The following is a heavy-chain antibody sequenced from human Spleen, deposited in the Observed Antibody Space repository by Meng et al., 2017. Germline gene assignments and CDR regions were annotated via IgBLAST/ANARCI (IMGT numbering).Heavy chain of an antibody. CDR1: GGSISSGSYY. D-gene: IGHD3-22*01. CDR3: AREGHYYYDSSGSFVIEY. CDR2: INHSGST. V-gene: IGHV4-39*07. Sequence: SETLSLTCTVSGGSISSGSYYWIWIRQPPGKGLVWIGEINHSGSTNYNPSLKSRVTISVETSKNQFSLKLGSVTAADKAVYYCAREGHYYYDSSGSFVIEYWGQGTLVTVSS. J-gene: IGHJ4*02.